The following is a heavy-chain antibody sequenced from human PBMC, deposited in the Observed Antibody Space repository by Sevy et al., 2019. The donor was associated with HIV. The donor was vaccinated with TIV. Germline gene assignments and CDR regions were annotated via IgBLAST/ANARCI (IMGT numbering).Heavy chain of an antibody. J-gene: IGHJ4*02. V-gene: IGHV1-18*01. CDR2: ISAYNGNT. Sequence: ASVKVSCKASGYTFTSYGISWVRQAPGQGLEWMGWISAYNGNTNYAQKLQGRVTMTTDTSTSTAYMELRSLRSDDTAVYYCARDRSHSSSWSIDYWGQRTLVTVSS. D-gene: IGHD6-13*01. CDR3: ARDRSHSSSWSIDY. CDR1: GYTFTSYG.